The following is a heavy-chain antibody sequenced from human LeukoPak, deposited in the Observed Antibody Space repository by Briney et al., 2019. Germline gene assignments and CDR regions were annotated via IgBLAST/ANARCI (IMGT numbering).Heavy chain of an antibody. CDR2: VSSGFHA. Sequence: GGSLRLSCTASGFTLGSHDMHWVRQIPGQGLEWVAAVSSGFHAFFADSVQGRFTVSREDARNSLYLQMNSLRAGDTAVYYCARDDLDLALDYWGQGTLVTVSS. J-gene: IGHJ4*02. CDR1: GFTLGSHD. CDR3: ARDDLDLALDY. D-gene: IGHD5-12*01. V-gene: IGHV3-13*01.